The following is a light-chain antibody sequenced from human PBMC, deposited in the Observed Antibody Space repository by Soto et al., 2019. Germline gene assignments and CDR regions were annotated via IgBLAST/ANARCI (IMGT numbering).Light chain of an antibody. CDR1: SSDVGGYNY. CDR2: EVN. Sequence: QSVLTQPPSASGSPGQSVAISCTGTSSDVGGYNYVSWYQQHPGKAPKRMIYEVNKRPSGVPDRFSGSKSGNTASLTVSGLQAEDGADYYCSSYSGSINVFGTGTKITVL. V-gene: IGLV2-8*01. J-gene: IGLJ1*01. CDR3: SSYSGSINV.